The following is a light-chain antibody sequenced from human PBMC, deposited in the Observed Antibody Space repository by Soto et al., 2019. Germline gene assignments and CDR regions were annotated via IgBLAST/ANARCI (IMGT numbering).Light chain of an antibody. V-gene: IGKV3-15*01. J-gene: IGKJ1*01. Sequence: EIVMTQPLATLSGSPGERIALSFRSSQSVSSNLACYQQKPRQAPRLLIYGASTRVAGTPARFTGSGSGTEFTLTISSLQSEDFAVYYCQQYNNWPPWTFGQGTKVDIK. CDR3: QQYNNWPPWT. CDR2: GAS. CDR1: QSVSSN.